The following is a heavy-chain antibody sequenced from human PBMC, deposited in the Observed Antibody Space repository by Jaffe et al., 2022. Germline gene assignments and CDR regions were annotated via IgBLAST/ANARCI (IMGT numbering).Heavy chain of an antibody. Sequence: EVQLVESGGGLVQPGGSLRLSCAASGFTFSSYDMHWVRQATGKGLEWVSAIGTAGDTYYPGSVKGRFTISRENAKNSLYLQMNSLRAGDTAVYYCARSPVNYYDFWSGYFSYMDVWGKGTTVTVSS. CDR2: IGTAGDT. V-gene: IGHV3-13*01. CDR1: GFTFSSYD. CDR3: ARSPVNYYDFWSGYFSYMDV. J-gene: IGHJ6*03. D-gene: IGHD3-3*01.